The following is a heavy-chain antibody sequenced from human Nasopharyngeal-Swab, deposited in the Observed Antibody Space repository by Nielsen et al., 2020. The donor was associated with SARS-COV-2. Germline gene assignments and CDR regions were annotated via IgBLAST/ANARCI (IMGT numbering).Heavy chain of an antibody. D-gene: IGHD2-21*02. CDR2: INPSGGQT. V-gene: IGHV1-46*01. J-gene: IGHJ3*02. Sequence: ASVKVSCKASGYTFRIYYMHWVRQAPGQGLEWRGLINPSGGQTTYAQKFQGRVTMTRDTSTSTVYMELSSLRSEDTAVYYCARDLDPVTAGALDIWGQGTMVTVSS. CDR3: ARDLDPVTAGALDI. CDR1: GYTFRIYY.